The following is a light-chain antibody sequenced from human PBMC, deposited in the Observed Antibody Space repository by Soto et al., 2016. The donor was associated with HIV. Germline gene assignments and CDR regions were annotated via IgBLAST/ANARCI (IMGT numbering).Light chain of an antibody. CDR1: QSLLHSDGKTY. J-gene: IGKJ2*03. Sequence: DVLMTQTPLSLSVTPGQPASISCKSNQSLLHSDGKTYLYWYLQKPGQPPHPLIYEVTNRFSGVPNRFSGSGSGTDFTLQISRVEAEDIGVYYCMQRXHLPRFGQGTKLEIK. CDR2: EVT. CDR3: MQRXHLPR. V-gene: IGKV2D-29*01.